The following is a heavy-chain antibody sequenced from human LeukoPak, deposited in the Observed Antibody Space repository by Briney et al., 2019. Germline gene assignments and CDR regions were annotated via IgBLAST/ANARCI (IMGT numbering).Heavy chain of an antibody. CDR3: ARGGGYYAIDY. CDR2: INSDGSWT. D-gene: IGHD1-26*01. Sequence: GGSLRLSCAASGNYWMHWVRQVPGKGLVWVSHINSDGSWTSYADSVKGRFTISRDNSKNTLYLQMNNLRAEDTAVYYCARGGGYYAIDYWGQGTLVTVSS. V-gene: IGHV3-74*01. CDR1: GNYW. J-gene: IGHJ4*02.